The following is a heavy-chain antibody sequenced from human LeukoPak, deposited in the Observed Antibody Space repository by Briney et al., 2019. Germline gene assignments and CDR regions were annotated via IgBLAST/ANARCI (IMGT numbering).Heavy chain of an antibody. CDR3: VLYYDTNGRHDY. D-gene: IGHD3-22*01. J-gene: IGHJ4*02. V-gene: IGHV4-39*01. Sequence: SETLSLTCSVSAGSISSTTYYWGWIRQPPGKGLEWIGSISDSGSTHYNPSLKSRVTISVDTSKNQLSLKLTSVAAADTAVYYCVLYYDTNGRHDYWGQGTLVTVSS. CDR1: AGSISSTTYY. CDR2: ISDSGST.